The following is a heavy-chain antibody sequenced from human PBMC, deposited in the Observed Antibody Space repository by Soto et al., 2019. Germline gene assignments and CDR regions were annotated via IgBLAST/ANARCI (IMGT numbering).Heavy chain of an antibody. J-gene: IGHJ6*02. D-gene: IGHD2-2*01. CDR2: IKQDGSEK. CDR3: ARVRGIVVVPGARHYYGMDV. V-gene: IGHV3-7*01. Sequence: GGSLRLSCAASGFTFRSYLMSWVRQAPGKGPEWVANIKQDGSEKYYVDSVKGRFTISRDNAKNSLYLQMNSLRAEDTAVYYCARVRGIVVVPGARHYYGMDVWGQGTTVTVSS. CDR1: GFTFRSYL.